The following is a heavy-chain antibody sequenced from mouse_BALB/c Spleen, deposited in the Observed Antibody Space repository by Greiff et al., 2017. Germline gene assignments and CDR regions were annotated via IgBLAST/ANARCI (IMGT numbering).Heavy chain of an antibody. J-gene: IGHJ2*01. CDR2: ISYDGSN. CDR1: GYSITSGYY. Sequence: EVKLQESGPGLVKPSQSLSLTCSVTGYSITSGYYWNWIRQFPGNKLEWMGYISYDGSNNYNPSLKNRISITRDTSKNQFILKLNSVTTEDTATYYCARNGNYFDYWGQGTTLTVSS. V-gene: IGHV3-6*02. D-gene: IGHD1-1*01. CDR3: ARNGNYFDY.